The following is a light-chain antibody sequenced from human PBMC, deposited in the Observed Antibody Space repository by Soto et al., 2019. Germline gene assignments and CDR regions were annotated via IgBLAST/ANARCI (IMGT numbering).Light chain of an antibody. V-gene: IGKV3-20*01. J-gene: IGKJ3*01. Sequence: EIVLTQSPATLSLSPGERATLSRRASQSVSSYLAWYQQKPGQGPRLLIYAASSRATGIPDRFSGSGSGTDFTLTISRLEPEDFALYYCQKYGSAFTFGPGTKVDIK. CDR2: AAS. CDR1: QSVSSY. CDR3: QKYGSAFT.